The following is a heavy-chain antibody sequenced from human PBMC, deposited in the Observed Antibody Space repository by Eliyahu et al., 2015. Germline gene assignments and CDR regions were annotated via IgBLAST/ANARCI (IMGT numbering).Heavy chain of an antibody. J-gene: IGHJ3*02. V-gene: IGHV1-45*02. CDR3: ARSLADFLYAFEI. CDR2: ITPLNDNT. Sequence: QMQLVQSGAEVKKTGSSVKVSCQASGYTFTYRYLHWVRQAPGQALEWMGWITPLNDNTNYAQKFQDRVTITRDRSMSTAYMELSSLRSEDTAMYYCARSLADFLYAFEIWGQGTMVTVSS. CDR1: GYTFTYRY. D-gene: IGHD2-15*01.